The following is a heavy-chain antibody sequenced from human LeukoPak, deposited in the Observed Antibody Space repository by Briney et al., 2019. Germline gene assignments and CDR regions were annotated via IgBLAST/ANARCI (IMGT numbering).Heavy chain of an antibody. CDR2: ISVDGGST. V-gene: IGHV3-43*02. D-gene: IGHD6-19*01. CDR1: GFTFDDYA. J-gene: IGHJ6*03. Sequence: GGSLRLSCAASGFTFDDYAMHWVRQPPGKGLEWVSLISVDGGSTYDAGSVKGRFTISRDNSKNSLYLQMNSLRTEDTALYYCGYGYSSGWYYMDVWGKGTTVTVSS. CDR3: GYGYSSGWYYMDV.